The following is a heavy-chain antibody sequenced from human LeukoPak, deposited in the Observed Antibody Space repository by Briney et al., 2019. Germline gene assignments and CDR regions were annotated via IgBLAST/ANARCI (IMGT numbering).Heavy chain of an antibody. CDR3: ARGGEKDKAFDI. D-gene: IGHD3-16*01. CDR1: GGSISSSSYY. CDR2: IYYSGST. Sequence: PSETLSLTCTVSGGSISSSSYYWGWIRQPPGKGLEWIGSIYYSGSTYYNPSLKGRVTISVDTSKNQFSLKLSSVTAADTAVYYCARGGEKDKAFDIWGQGTMVTVSS. V-gene: IGHV4-39*01. J-gene: IGHJ3*02.